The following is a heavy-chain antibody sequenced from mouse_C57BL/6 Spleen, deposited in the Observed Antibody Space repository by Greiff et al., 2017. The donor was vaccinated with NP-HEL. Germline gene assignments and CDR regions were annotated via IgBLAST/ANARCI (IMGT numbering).Heavy chain of an antibody. CDR1: GYTFTSYW. Sequence: QVQLKQPGAELVRPGSSVKLSCKASGYTFTSYWMHWVKQRPIQGLEWIGNIDPSDSETHYNQKFKDKATLTVDKSSSTAYMQLSSLTSEDSAVYYCARDYYGSFAYWGQGTLVTVSA. CDR3: ARDYYGSFAY. D-gene: IGHD1-1*01. J-gene: IGHJ3*01. V-gene: IGHV1-52*01. CDR2: IDPSDSET.